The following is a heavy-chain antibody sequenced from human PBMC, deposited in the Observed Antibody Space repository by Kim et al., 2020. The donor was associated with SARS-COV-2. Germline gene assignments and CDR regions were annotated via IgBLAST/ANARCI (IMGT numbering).Heavy chain of an antibody. CDR1: GFTFSDYY. D-gene: IGHD3-16*02. V-gene: IGHV3-11*05. CDR3: ARVGYDYVWGSYRDYYYYYGMDV. CDR2: ISSSSSYT. J-gene: IGHJ6*02. Sequence: GGSLRLSCAAYGFTFSDYYMSWIRQAPGKGLEWVSYISSSSSYTNYADSVKGRFTISRDNAKNSLYLQMNSLRAEDTAVYYCARVGYDYVWGSYRDYYYYYGMDVWGQGTTVTVSS.